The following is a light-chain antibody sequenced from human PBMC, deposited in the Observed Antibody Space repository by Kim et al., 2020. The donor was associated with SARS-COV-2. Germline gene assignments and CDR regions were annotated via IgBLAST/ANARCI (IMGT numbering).Light chain of an antibody. J-gene: IGLJ2*01. Sequence: PGPAVNISCTGTSDDISSYNYVSWYQQYPGKAPSLLIYEVTKRPPGVPDRFSGSTFGNTASLTVSGRQADEEADYYYSSYADNDRLFGGGTKLTVL. V-gene: IGLV2-8*01. CDR2: EVT. CDR1: SDDISSYNY. CDR3: SSYADNDRL.